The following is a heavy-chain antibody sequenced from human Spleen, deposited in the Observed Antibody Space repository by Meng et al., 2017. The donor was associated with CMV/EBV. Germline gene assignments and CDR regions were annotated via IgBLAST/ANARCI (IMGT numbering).Heavy chain of an antibody. V-gene: IGHV4-59*01. CDR3: AGLILGHSGRGP. J-gene: IGHJ5*02. Sequence: SETLSLTCTVSGGSISSYYWSWIRQPPGKGLEWIGYIYYSGSTNYNPSLKSRLTISVDTSKNQFSLNLNSVTAADTAVYYCAGLILGHSGRGPWGQGLLVTVSS. CDR2: IYYSGST. D-gene: IGHD5-12*01. CDR1: GGSISSYY.